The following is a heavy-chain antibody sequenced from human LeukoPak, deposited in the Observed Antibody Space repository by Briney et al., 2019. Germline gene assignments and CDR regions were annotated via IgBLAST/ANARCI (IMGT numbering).Heavy chain of an antibody. CDR1: GGSISSSSYY. J-gene: IGHJ4*02. D-gene: IGHD3-22*01. CDR3: ARWLSSSGYYAFDY. CDR2: IYHSGST. Sequence: SETLSLTCTVSGGSISSSSYYWGWIRQPPGKGLEWIGSIYHSGSTYYNPSLKSRVTISVDTSKNQFSLKLSSVTAADTAVYYCARWLSSSGYYAFDYWGQGTLVTVSS. V-gene: IGHV4-39*07.